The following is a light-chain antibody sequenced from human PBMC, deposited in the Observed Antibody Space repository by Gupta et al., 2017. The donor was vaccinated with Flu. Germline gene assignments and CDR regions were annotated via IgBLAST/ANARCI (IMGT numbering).Light chain of an antibody. CDR2: DAS. CDR3: QQRSNWPRT. J-gene: IGKJ1*01. CDR1: QGVSSY. Sequence: PATMVLSPRERATPSCRARQGVSSYLAWYQQKPGQAPRLLIYDASNRATGIPARFSGSGSGTDFTLTISSLEPEDFAVYYCQQRSNWPRTFGQGTKVEIK. V-gene: IGKV3-11*01.